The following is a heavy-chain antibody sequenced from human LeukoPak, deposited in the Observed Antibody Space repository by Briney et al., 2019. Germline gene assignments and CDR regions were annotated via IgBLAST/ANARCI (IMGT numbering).Heavy chain of an antibody. CDR2: MFNNKIS. V-gene: IGHV4-59*01. D-gene: IGHD4-17*01. CDR1: GSSLTDYF. CDR3: ARDQNFGDYTIDH. Sequence: SETLSLTCNVSGSSLTDYFWSWIRQPPGKGLEWIGYMFNNKISNYNPSLKSRVTISIDTSKNQFSLELSAVTAADTAVYYCARDQNFGDYTIDHWGQGTLVTVSS. J-gene: IGHJ1*01.